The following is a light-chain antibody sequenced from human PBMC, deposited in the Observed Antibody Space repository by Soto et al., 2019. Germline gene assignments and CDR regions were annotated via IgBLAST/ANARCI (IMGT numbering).Light chain of an antibody. CDR1: QSVRNN. CDR3: QQYNDWPPIT. J-gene: IGKJ5*01. CDR2: YAS. V-gene: IGKV3-15*01. Sequence: ERMMTQSPATLSVSPGESATLSCRASQSVRNNLAWYQHKPGQAPRLLIYYASTRATGIPARFRGSGSGTEFTLTISILPSEDCALYSCQQYNDWPPITFGQGTRLEIK.